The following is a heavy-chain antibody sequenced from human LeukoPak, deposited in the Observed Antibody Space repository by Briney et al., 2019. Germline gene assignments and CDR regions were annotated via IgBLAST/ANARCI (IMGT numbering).Heavy chain of an antibody. Sequence: PGGSLRLSYAASGFTFSSYGMHWVHQAPGKGLEWVAVISYDGSNKYYADSEKGRFTISRDNSKNTLDLEMNSLRAEDTAVYYCAKDREERRSKNYGMDVWGKGTTVTVSS. CDR3: AKDREERRSKNYGMDV. D-gene: IGHD1-1*01. V-gene: IGHV3-30*18. CDR2: ISYDGSNK. CDR1: GFTFSSYG. J-gene: IGHJ6*04.